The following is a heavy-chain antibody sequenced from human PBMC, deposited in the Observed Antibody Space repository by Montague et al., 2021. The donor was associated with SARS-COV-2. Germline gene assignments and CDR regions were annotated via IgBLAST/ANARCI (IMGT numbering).Heavy chain of an antibody. CDR2: VNYSWIT. CDR1: GGSISTYY. CDR3: ARSGWLTRGFDS. V-gene: IGHV4-59*01. D-gene: IGHD5-12*01. J-gene: IGHJ4*02. Sequence: SQTLSLTCTVSGGSISTYYWSWIRQPPGQGLDLISYVNYSWITNPNPSLTSRVSVSLDTSKNHFSLNLKSVTAADTAVYYCARSGWLTRGFDSWGQGTLVFVSS.